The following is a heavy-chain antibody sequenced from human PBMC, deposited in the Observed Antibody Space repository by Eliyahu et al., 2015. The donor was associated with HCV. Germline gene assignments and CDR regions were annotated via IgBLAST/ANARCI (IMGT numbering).Heavy chain of an antibody. CDR3: ANDRDYGDYWENRWAT. J-gene: IGHJ5*02. CDR2: ISGSGGAT. V-gene: IGHV3-23*01. D-gene: IGHD4-17*01. CDR1: GFTFSNYA. Sequence: EVQLLESGGGLVQPGGSLRLSCAASGFTFSNYAMSWVRQAPGKGLEWVSGISGSGGATYYADSVKGRFTISRDNSQNTLYLQMNSLIAEDTAVYFCANDRDYGDYWENRWATWGQGTLVTVSS.